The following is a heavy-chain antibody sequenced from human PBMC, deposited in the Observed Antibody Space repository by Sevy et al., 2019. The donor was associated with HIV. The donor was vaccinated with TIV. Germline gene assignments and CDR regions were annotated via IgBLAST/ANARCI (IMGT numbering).Heavy chain of an antibody. CDR3: ARYYYGSGSSTLDY. CDR1: GFTFSSYG. Sequence: GGSLRLSCAASGFTFSSYGMHWVRQAPGKGLEWVAVIWYDGSNKYYAYSVKGRFTISRDNSKNTLYLQMNSLRAEDTAVYYCARYYYGSGSSTLDYWGQGTLVTVSS. J-gene: IGHJ4*02. D-gene: IGHD3-10*01. CDR2: IWYDGSNK. V-gene: IGHV3-33*01.